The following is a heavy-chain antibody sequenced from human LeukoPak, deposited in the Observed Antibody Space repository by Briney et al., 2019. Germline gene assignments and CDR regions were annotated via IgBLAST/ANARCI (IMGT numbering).Heavy chain of an antibody. CDR3: ARTISGYNYGYYYYMDV. Sequence: GGSLRLSCAASGLTVSSNYMSWVRQAPGKGLEWVSLIYSGGSTYYADSVKGRFTISRDNSKNTLYLQMNTLRAEDTAVYYCARTISGYNYGYYYYMDVWGKGTTVTISS. V-gene: IGHV3-66*01. CDR1: GLTVSSNY. D-gene: IGHD5-18*01. J-gene: IGHJ6*03. CDR2: IYSGGST.